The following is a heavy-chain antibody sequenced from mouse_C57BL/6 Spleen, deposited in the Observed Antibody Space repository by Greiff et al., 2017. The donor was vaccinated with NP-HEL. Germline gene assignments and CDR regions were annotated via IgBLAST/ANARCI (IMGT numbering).Heavy chain of an antibody. V-gene: IGHV5-4*01. CDR1: GFTFSSYA. Sequence: EVQVVESGGGLVKPGGSLKLSCAASGFTFSSYAMSWVRQTPEKRLEWVATISDGGSYTYYPDNVKGRFTISRDNAKNNLYLQMSHLKSEDTAMYYCARDYSNYGDYAMDYWGQGTSVTVSS. CDR3: ARDYSNYGDYAMDY. J-gene: IGHJ4*01. CDR2: ISDGGSYT. D-gene: IGHD2-5*01.